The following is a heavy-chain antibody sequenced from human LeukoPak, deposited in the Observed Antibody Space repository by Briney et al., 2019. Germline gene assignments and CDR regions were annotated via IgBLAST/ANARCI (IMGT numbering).Heavy chain of an antibody. J-gene: IGHJ4*02. Sequence: GASVKVSCKASGYTFTSYAMNWVRQAPGQGLEWMGWISAYNGNTNYAQKPQGRVTMTTDTSTSTAYMELRSLRSDDTAVYYCARGSYLSPPDYWGQGTLVTVSS. CDR1: GYTFTSYA. D-gene: IGHD1-26*01. CDR2: ISAYNGNT. CDR3: ARGSYLSPPDY. V-gene: IGHV1-18*01.